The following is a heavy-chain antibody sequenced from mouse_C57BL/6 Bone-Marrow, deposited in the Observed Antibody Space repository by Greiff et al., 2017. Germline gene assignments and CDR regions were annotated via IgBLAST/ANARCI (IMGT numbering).Heavy chain of an antibody. CDR3: ARPAYYYGSSYGYSIDY. V-gene: IGHV1-69*01. CDR1: GYTFTSYW. Sequence: QVQLQQPGAELVMPGASVKLSCKASGYTFTSYWMHWVKQRPGKGLEWIGAIDPYDSYTNSHQKFQGKFTLTVDKSYSTAYMQLSSLTSEDSAVYYGARPAYYYGSSYGYSIDYWGQGTSVTVSS. J-gene: IGHJ4*01. D-gene: IGHD1-1*01. CDR2: IDPYDSYT.